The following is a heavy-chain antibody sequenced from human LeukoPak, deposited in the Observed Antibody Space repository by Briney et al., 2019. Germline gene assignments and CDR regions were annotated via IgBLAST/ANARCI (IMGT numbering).Heavy chain of an antibody. V-gene: IGHV3-21*01. CDR2: ISGSTGYI. D-gene: IGHD6-19*01. Sequence: PGGSLRLSCAASGFIFSHYNMNWVRQAPGKGLEWVSSISGSTGYIYYADSAKGRFTISRDNAKNSLFLQMNSLRAEDTAVYYCARDRSSDWHFDFWGPGTPVTVSP. CDR1: GFIFSHYN. J-gene: IGHJ4*02. CDR3: ARDRSSDWHFDF.